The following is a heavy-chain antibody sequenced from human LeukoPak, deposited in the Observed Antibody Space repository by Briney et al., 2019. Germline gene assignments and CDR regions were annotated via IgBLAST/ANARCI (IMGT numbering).Heavy chain of an antibody. CDR1: GFTFSSYA. Sequence: GGSLRLSCAASGFTFSSYAMHWVRQPPGKGLEWVALVSYDEINKYYADSVRGRFTISRDKSKNTLYLQMNSLRTEDTAVYYCARARRWLQLDFDYWDQGTLVTVSS. J-gene: IGHJ4*02. D-gene: IGHD5-24*01. CDR3: ARARRWLQLDFDY. CDR2: VSYDEINK. V-gene: IGHV3-30-3*01.